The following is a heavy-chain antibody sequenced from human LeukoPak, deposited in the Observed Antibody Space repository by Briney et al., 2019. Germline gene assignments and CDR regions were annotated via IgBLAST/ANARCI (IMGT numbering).Heavy chain of an antibody. V-gene: IGHV4-31*03. CDR1: GGSVTSGGYY. D-gene: IGHD6-19*01. CDR2: IYYSGST. CDR3: ARDRGSGWYNFDY. J-gene: IGHJ4*02. Sequence: SQTLSLTCTVSGGSVTSGGYYWSWIRQHPGQGLEWIGYIYYSGSTYSNPSLKGRVTISIDTSKNQFSLKLSSVTAADTAVYYCARDRGSGWYNFDYWGQGTLVTVSS.